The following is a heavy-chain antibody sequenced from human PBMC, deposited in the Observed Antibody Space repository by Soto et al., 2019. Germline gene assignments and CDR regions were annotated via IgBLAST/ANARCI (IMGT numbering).Heavy chain of an antibody. CDR3: ARDQGDPRVNYYYYGMDV. CDR2: ISGSGGST. J-gene: IGHJ6*02. Sequence: GGSLRLSCAASGFTFSSYAMSWVRQAPGKGLEWVSAISGSGGSTYYADSVKGRFTISRDNSKNTLYLQMNSLRAEDTAVYYCARDQGDPRVNYYYYGMDVWGQGTTVTVSS. D-gene: IGHD2-21*02. CDR1: GFTFSSYA. V-gene: IGHV3-23*01.